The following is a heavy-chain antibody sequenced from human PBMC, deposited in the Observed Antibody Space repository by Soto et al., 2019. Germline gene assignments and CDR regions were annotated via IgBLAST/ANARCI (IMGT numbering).Heavy chain of an antibody. CDR1: GECLSGYQ. CDR2: INDSGNI. Sequence: SETLSLTCAVYGECLSGYQWTWIRQTPGKGLEWIGEINDSGNINYNPSLKSRVTISLDTPKKQISLKLSSVTAADSAVYYCARGLIVWFGELSRRGGHYYYMDVWGKGTTVTVSS. CDR3: ARGLIVWFGELSRRGGHYYYMDV. V-gene: IGHV4-34*01. D-gene: IGHD3-10*01. J-gene: IGHJ6*03.